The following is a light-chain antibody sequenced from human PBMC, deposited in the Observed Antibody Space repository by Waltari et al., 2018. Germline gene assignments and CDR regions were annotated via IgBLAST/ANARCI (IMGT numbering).Light chain of an antibody. Sequence: SYELPQTPSVSVSPGQTARITCPGHELPRKYADWFQQKSGQAPRLVICEDTKRPSGIPERFSGSSSGTVATLTITGAQVDDEADYYCYSSDSTGLRVFGGGTTVVVL. J-gene: IGLJ1*01. CDR2: EDT. V-gene: IGLV3-10*01. CDR3: YSSDSTGLRV. CDR1: ELPRKY.